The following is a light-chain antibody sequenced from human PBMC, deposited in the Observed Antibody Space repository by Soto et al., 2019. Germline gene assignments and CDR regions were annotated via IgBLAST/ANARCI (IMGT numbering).Light chain of an antibody. CDR3: SSYTRRSNRV. V-gene: IGLV2-14*01. CDR1: SSDVGGYNY. J-gene: IGLJ1*01. CDR2: EVS. Sequence: LTQPASVSGSPGQSITISCTGTSSDVGGYNYVSWYQQHPGKAPKLMIYEVSNRPSGVSNRFSGSKSGNTASLTISGLQDEDEADYYCSSYTRRSNRVFGTETKVTVL.